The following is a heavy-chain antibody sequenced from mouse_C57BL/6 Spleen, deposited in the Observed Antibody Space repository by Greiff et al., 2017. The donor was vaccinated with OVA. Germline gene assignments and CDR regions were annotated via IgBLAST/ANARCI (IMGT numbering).Heavy chain of an antibody. CDR2: IDPSDSYT. V-gene: IGHV1-69*01. Sequence: VQLQQSGAELVMPGASVKLSCKASGYTFTSYWMHWVKQRPGQGLEWIGEIDPSDSYTNYNQKFKGKSTLTVDKSSSAAYMQLSSLTSEDSAVYYCARPYDGYPFAYWGQGTLVTVSA. CDR1: GYTFTSYW. D-gene: IGHD2-3*01. J-gene: IGHJ3*01. CDR3: ARPYDGYPFAY.